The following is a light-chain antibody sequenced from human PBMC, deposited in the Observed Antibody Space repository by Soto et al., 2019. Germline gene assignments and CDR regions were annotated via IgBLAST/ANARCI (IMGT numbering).Light chain of an antibody. Sequence: QSALTQPASVSGPPGQSITISCTGTSSDVGAYNYVSWYQQHPGKAPKLMIHEVSNRPSGVSNRFSGSKSGNTASLTISVLQAEDEADYYCSSYTSSSTYVFGTGTKLTGL. CDR1: SSDVGAYNY. J-gene: IGLJ1*01. CDR2: EVS. CDR3: SSYTSSSTYV. V-gene: IGLV2-14*01.